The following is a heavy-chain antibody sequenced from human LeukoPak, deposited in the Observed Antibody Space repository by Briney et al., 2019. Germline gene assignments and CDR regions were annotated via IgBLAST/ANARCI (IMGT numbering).Heavy chain of an antibody. CDR3: ARVALYYYDSRGYYYYYGMDV. V-gene: IGHV4-59*12. D-gene: IGHD3-22*01. CDR2: INYSGST. J-gene: IGHJ6*02. CDR1: GGSISFYY. Sequence: PSETLALTCTASGGSISFYYWSWIRQPPGKGLEWIGNINYSGSTYYNPSLKSRVTISVDTSKNQFSLKLSSVTAADTAVYYCARVALYYYDSRGYYYYYGMDVWGQGTTVTVSS.